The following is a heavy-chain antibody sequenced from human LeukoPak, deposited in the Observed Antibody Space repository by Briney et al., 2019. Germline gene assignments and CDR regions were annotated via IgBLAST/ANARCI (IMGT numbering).Heavy chain of an antibody. Sequence: PGGSLRLSCAASGFTFSSYGMHWVRQAPGKGLEWVAFIRYDGSNKYYADSVKGRFTISRDNAKNTLYLQMNSLRAEDTAVYYCARAVGYSSPLYWGQGTLVTVSS. D-gene: IGHD6-19*01. CDR2: IRYDGSNK. CDR3: ARAVGYSSPLY. CDR1: GFTFSSYG. V-gene: IGHV3-30*02. J-gene: IGHJ4*02.